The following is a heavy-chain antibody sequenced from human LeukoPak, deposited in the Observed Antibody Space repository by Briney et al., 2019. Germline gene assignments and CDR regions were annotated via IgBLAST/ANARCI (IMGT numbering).Heavy chain of an antibody. CDR3: ARDWGRRYSSGWYGDFDY. J-gene: IGHJ4*02. V-gene: IGHV3-30*04. CDR1: GLTFSSYA. CDR2: ISYDGSNK. Sequence: GGSLRLSCAASGLTFSSYAMHWVRQAPGKGLEWVAVISYDGSNKYYADSVKGRFTISRDNSKNTLYLQMNSLRPEDTAVYYCARDWGRRYSSGWYGDFDYWGQGTLVTVSS. D-gene: IGHD6-19*01.